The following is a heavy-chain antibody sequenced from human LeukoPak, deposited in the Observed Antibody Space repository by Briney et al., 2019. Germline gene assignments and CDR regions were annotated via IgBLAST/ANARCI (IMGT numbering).Heavy chain of an antibody. V-gene: IGHV3-23*01. CDR2: ISGSGDNT. J-gene: IGHJ3*02. Sequence: GGSLRLSCAASGFTFSNYAMSWVRQAPGKGLEWVSAISGSGDNTYYADSVKGRFTISRDNSKNTLYLQMNSLRPEDTAAYFCAKARSGVSWAFDIWGQGTMVTVS. D-gene: IGHD3-10*01. CDR1: GFTFSNYA. CDR3: AKARSGVSWAFDI.